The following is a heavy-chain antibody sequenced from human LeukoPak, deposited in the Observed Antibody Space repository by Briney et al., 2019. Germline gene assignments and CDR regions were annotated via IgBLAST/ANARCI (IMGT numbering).Heavy chain of an antibody. CDR2: IYYTGST. CDR1: GGSISTYY. Sequence: PSETLSLTCTVSGGSISTYYWSWIRQPPGKGLEWIGYIYYTGSTSYNPSLKSRVTMSLDASKNQFSLELNSVTPADTAVYYCARVVLWFGEFSYMDVWGKGTTVTISS. D-gene: IGHD3-10*01. CDR3: ARVVLWFGEFSYMDV. J-gene: IGHJ6*03. V-gene: IGHV4-59*01.